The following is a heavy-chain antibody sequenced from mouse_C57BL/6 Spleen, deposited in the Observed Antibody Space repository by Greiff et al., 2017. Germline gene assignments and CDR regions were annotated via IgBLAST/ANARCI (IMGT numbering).Heavy chain of an antibody. CDR3: ARAYDYVPYFDY. D-gene: IGHD2-4*01. J-gene: IGHJ4*01. V-gene: IGHV5-4*03. CDR2: ISDGGSYT. CDR1: GFTFSSYA. Sequence: EVKLMESGGGLVKPGGSLKLSCAASGFTFSSYAMSWVRQTPEKRLEWVATISDGGSYTYYPDNVKGRFTISRDNAKNNLYLQMSHLKSEDTAMYYCARAYDYVPYFDYWGQGTSVTVSS.